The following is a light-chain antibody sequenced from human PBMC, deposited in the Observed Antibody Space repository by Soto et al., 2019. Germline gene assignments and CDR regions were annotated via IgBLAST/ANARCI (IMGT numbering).Light chain of an antibody. J-gene: IGLJ1*01. V-gene: IGLV2-11*01. CDR1: SSDVGGNNY. CDR3: CSYAGSPYV. Sequence: QSALTQPRSVSGSPGQSVAISCTGTSSDVGGNNYVSWYQQHPGKAHKLMNYEDSKRPSGVPESFSGSKSDNTASQTISGLQAEDEADYYCCSYAGSPYVFGTGTKVTV. CDR2: EDS.